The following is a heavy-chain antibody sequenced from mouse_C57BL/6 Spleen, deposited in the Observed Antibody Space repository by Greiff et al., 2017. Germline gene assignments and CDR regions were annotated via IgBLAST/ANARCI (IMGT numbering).Heavy chain of an antibody. CDR3: AGGVYYGCDGGYFDV. D-gene: IGHD2-2*01. CDR2: IHPNSGST. J-gene: IGHJ1*03. V-gene: IGHV1-64*01. Sequence: QVQLQQPGAELVKPGASVKLSCKASGYTFTSYWMHWVKQRPGQGLEWIGMIHPNSGSTNYNEKFKSKATLTVDKSSSPAYMQLSSLTSEDSAVYYCAGGVYYGCDGGYFDVWGTGTTVTVSS. CDR1: GYTFTSYW.